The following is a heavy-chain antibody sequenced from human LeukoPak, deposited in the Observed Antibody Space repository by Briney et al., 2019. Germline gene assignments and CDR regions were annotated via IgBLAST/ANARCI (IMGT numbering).Heavy chain of an antibody. V-gene: IGHV3-30*18. CDR1: GFPFSSYG. D-gene: IGHD3-9*01. CDR3: AKDLTDLTLALNC. J-gene: IGHJ4*02. Sequence: GGSLRLSCAASGFPFSSYGMAWVRQAPGKGLEWMAVISNDGTRKYYADSVKGRFTISRDNSKNTLYLQMNSLRVEDMAVYYCAKDLTDLTLALNCWGQGTLVTVSS. CDR2: ISNDGTRK.